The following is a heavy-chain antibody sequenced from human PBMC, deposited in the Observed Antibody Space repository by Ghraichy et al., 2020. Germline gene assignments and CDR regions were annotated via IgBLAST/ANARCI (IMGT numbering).Heavy chain of an antibody. J-gene: IGHJ6*02. Sequence: GSLRLSCAASGFTFSSYSMNWVRQAPGKGLEWVSSISSSSSYIYYADSVKGRFTISRDNAKNSLYLQMNSLRAEDTAVYYCARDEMPADGMDVWGQGTTVTVSS. CDR2: ISSSSSYI. D-gene: IGHD2-2*01. CDR3: ARDEMPADGMDV. CDR1: GFTFSSYS. V-gene: IGHV3-21*01.